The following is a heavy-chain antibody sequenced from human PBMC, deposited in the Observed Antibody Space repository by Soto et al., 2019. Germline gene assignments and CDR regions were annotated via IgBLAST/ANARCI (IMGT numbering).Heavy chain of an antibody. CDR2: INAYNGNT. CDR1: GYTFSTYG. D-gene: IGHD1-7*01. CDR3: ARATGTTTGYDAFDI. V-gene: IGHV1-18*01. J-gene: IGHJ3*02. Sequence: QVQLVQSGVEVKKPGASVRVSCKASGYTFSTYGISWVRQAPGQGLEWVGWINAYNGNTNYAQKVQGRVTMTTDSSTGVAYMELRSLKSDDTAVYYCARATGTTTGYDAFDIWGQGTMVTVSS.